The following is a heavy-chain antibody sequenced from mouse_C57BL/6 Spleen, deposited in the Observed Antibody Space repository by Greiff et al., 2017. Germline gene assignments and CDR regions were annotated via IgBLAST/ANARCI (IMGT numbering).Heavy chain of an antibody. Sequence: EVQVVESGGGLVKPGGSLKLSCAASGFTFSSYAMSWVRQTPEKRLEWVATISDGGSYTYNPDNVKGRFTISRDNTKNNRYLQMSHLKSEDTAMYYCARDEGYDYDWYVDVWGKGTTLTVSS. J-gene: IGHJ1*03. D-gene: IGHD2-4*01. CDR2: ISDGGSYT. V-gene: IGHV5-4*01. CDR3: ARDEGYDYDWYVDV. CDR1: GFTFSSYA.